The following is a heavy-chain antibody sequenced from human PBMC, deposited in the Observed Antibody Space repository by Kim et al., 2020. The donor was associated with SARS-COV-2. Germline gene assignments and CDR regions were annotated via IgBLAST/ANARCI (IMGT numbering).Heavy chain of an antibody. J-gene: IGHJ6*02. D-gene: IGHD3-10*01. Sequence: KYYEDSVKGRFTIARDNSKNTLYLQMTSLRAEDTAVYYCARDLSGYYGMDVWGQGTTVTVSS. CDR3: ARDLSGYYGMDV. CDR2: K. V-gene: IGHV3-33*01.